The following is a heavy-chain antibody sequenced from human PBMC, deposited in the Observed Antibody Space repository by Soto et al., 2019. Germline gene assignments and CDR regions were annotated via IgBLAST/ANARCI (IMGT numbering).Heavy chain of an antibody. Sequence: KPSETLSLTCAVSGYSISSGYYWGWIRQPPGKGLEWIGSIYHSGSTYYNPSLKSRVTISVDMSKNQFSLKLSSVTAADTAVYYCARGGSTSWTAGFYYGMDVWGQGTTVTVSS. CDR2: IYHSGST. V-gene: IGHV4-38-2*01. J-gene: IGHJ6*02. D-gene: IGHD2-2*01. CDR3: ARGGSTSWTAGFYYGMDV. CDR1: GYSISSGYY.